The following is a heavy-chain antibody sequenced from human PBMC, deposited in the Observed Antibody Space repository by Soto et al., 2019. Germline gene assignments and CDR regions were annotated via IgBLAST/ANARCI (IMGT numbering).Heavy chain of an antibody. CDR3: AKEGYDSSGYYALEDY. V-gene: IGHV3-23*01. D-gene: IGHD3-22*01. CDR2: VSGKGGRT. J-gene: IGHJ4*02. CDR1: GFTLSNFA. Sequence: EVQLLESGGGLVQPGGSLRLSCAASGFTLSNFAMSWVRQAPGKGLEWVSAVSGKGGRTYYADAVKGRFTISRDNSKNTLYLQMNSLRAEDTAVYYCAKEGYDSSGYYALEDYWGQGTLVTVSS.